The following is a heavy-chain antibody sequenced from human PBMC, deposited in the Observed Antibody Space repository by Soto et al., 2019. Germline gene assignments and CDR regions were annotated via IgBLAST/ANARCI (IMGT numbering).Heavy chain of an antibody. Sequence: PGGSLRLSCAASGFTFSSYGMHWVRQAPGKGLEWVAVIWYDGSNKYYADSVKGRFTISRDNSKNTLYLQMNSLRAEDTAVYYCAREGEQLVRNYYYYYGMDVWGHGTTVTVSS. CDR2: IWYDGSNK. J-gene: IGHJ6*02. CDR1: GFTFSSYG. D-gene: IGHD6-6*01. CDR3: AREGEQLVRNYYYYYGMDV. V-gene: IGHV3-33*01.